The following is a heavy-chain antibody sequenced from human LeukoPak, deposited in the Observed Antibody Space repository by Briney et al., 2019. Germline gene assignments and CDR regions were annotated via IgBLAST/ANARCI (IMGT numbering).Heavy chain of an antibody. D-gene: IGHD3-9*01. CDR3: AKVKGLYYDILTGYYRGDAFDI. Sequence: GGSLRLSCAASGFTFSSYAMSWVRQAPGKGLEWVSAISGSGGSTYYADSVKGRFTISRDNSKNTLYLQINSLRAEDTAVYYCAKVKGLYYDILTGYYRGDAFDIWDQGTMVTVSS. CDR2: ISGSGGST. V-gene: IGHV3-23*01. J-gene: IGHJ3*02. CDR1: GFTFSSYA.